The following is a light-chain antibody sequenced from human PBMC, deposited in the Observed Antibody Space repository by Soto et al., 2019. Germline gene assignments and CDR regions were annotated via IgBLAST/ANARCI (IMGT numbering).Light chain of an antibody. Sequence: QPVLTQPPSASGTPGQRVIISCSGSSSNLGSNSGNWYQQLPGTAPKLLIYNTYQRPLGVPDRFSGSKSGTSASLAISGLQSEDEGDYYCQSYDSSLSGYVFGTGTKLTVL. CDR1: SSNLGSNS. V-gene: IGLV1-44*01. CDR3: QSYDSSLSGYV. CDR2: NTY. J-gene: IGLJ1*01.